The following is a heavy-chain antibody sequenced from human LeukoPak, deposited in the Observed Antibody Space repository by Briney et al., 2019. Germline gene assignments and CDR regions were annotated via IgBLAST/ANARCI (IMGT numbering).Heavy chain of an antibody. CDR1: GYSINNAHY. Sequence: SETLSLTCAVSGYSINNAHYWAWIRQPPGKGLEWIGNISQSAIASYNPSPKSRVTISLDTSNNHFSLDLRSVTAADTAVYFCARASVEHSIVAGDYFDYWGQGTLVTVSS. D-gene: IGHD1/OR15-1a*01. CDR3: ARASVEHSIVAGDYFDY. CDR2: ISQSAIA. V-gene: IGHV4-38-2*01. J-gene: IGHJ4*02.